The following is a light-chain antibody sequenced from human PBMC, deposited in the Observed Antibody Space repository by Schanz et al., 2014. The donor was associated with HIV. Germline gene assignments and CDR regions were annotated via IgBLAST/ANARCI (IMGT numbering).Light chain of an antibody. CDR1: SSDVANYNL. Sequence: QSALTQPASVSGSPGQSITVSCTGTSSDVANYNLVSWFQQHPGKAPKLLIYEVTKRLSGVSDRFSGSKSGRTASLTISGLRAEDEADYYCCSYTSSSTGGVFGGGTKLTVL. J-gene: IGLJ3*02. CDR2: EVT. CDR3: CSYTSSSTGGV. V-gene: IGLV2-14*02.